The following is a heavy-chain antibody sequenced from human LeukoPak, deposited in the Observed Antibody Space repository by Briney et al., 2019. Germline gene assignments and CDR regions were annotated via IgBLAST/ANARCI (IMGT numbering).Heavy chain of an antibody. D-gene: IGHD3-16*01. CDR2: ISGSGGST. V-gene: IGHV3-23*01. CDR3: ARGGRYDAFDI. J-gene: IGHJ3*02. Sequence: GRSLRLSCAASGFTFSSYAMSWVRQAPGKGLEWVSAISGSGGSTYYADSVKGRFTISRDNSKNKLYLQMNSLRAEDTAVYYCARGGRYDAFDIWGQGTMVTVSS. CDR1: GFTFSSYA.